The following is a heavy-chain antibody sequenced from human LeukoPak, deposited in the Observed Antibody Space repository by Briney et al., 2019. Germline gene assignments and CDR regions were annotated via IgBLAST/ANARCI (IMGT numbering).Heavy chain of an antibody. CDR2: IIPIFGTA. CDR1: GGTFSSYA. V-gene: IGHV1-69*01. CDR3: ARDEMAAGPDHYFDY. Sequence: SVTVSCTASGGTFSSYAISWVRQAPGQGLEWMGGIIPIFGTANYAQKFQGRVTITADESTSTAYMELSSLRSEDTAVYYCARDEMAAGPDHYFDYWGQGTLVTVSS. D-gene: IGHD6-13*01. J-gene: IGHJ4*02.